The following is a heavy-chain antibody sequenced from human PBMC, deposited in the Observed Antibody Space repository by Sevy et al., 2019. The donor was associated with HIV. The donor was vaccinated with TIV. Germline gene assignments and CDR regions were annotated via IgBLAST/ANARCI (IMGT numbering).Heavy chain of an antibody. V-gene: IGHV4-4*02. CDR1: GDSISSSHW. CDR2: MYHRGTT. Sequence: SETLSLTCSVSGDSISSSHWWSWVRQTPGKGLEWIGDMYHRGTTNYNPSLKSRVIISVDKSKNQFSLKLTSVTAADTPVYYCAAAAGTDVLGYYVGSWGQGTQVTVSS. J-gene: IGHJ4*02. D-gene: IGHD6-25*01. CDR3: AAAAGTDVLGYYVGS.